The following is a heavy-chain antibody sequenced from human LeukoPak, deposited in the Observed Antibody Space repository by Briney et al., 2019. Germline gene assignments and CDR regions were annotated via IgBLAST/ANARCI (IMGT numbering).Heavy chain of an antibody. J-gene: IGHJ3*02. Sequence: PGGSLRLSCAASGFTFSSYSMNWVRQAPGKGLEWVSSISSSSSYIYYADSVKGRFTISRDNAKNSLYLQMNSLRAEDTAVYYCARDGGGDYGDHDAFDIWGQGTMVTVSS. CDR3: ARDGGGDYGDHDAFDI. CDR2: ISSSSSYI. D-gene: IGHD4-17*01. V-gene: IGHV3-21*01. CDR1: GFTFSSYS.